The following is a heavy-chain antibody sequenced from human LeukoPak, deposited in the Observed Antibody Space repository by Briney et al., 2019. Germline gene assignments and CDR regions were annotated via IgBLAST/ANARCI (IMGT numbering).Heavy chain of an antibody. CDR1: AGSISSYY. CDR3: ARGAYYYGSGSYSYYYYYMDV. D-gene: IGHD3-10*01. CDR2: IYTSGST. V-gene: IGHV4-4*09. J-gene: IGHJ6*03. Sequence: PSETLSLTCTVSAGSISSYYWSWIRQPPGKGLEWIGYIYTSGSTNYNPSLKSRVTISVDTSKNQFSLKLSSVTAADTAVYCCARGAYYYGSGSYSYYYYYMDVWGEGTTVTVSS.